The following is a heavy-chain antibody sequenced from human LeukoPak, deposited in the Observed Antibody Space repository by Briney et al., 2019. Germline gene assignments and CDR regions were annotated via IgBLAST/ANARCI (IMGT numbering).Heavy chain of an antibody. Sequence: RPGGSLRLSCAVSGFTFSNGWMSWVRQAPGKGLEWVGRIKSKRDGGTTDYAAPVNGRFTISRDDSKNTLYLQMNSLKTEDTAVYYCTTEYYYDSSGLFDYWGQGTLVTVSS. J-gene: IGHJ4*02. CDR1: GFTFSNGW. V-gene: IGHV3-15*01. D-gene: IGHD3-22*01. CDR3: TTEYYYDSSGLFDY. CDR2: IKSKRDGGTT.